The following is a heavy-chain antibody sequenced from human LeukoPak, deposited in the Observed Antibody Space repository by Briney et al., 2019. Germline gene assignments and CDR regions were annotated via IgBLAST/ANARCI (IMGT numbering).Heavy chain of an antibody. V-gene: IGHV4-59*01. CDR1: GGSISSYY. D-gene: IGHD4-17*01. J-gene: IGHJ4*02. Sequence: SETLSLTCTISGGSISSYYWSWIRQPPGKGLEWIGYIYYTGSTNHNPSLKSRVTISVDTSKNQFSLKLSSVTAADTAVYYCARVYGDYGEILIDYWGQGTLVTVSS. CDR3: ARVYGDYGEILIDY. CDR2: IYYTGST.